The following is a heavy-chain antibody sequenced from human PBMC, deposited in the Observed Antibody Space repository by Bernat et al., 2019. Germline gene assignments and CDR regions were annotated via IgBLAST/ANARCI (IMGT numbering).Heavy chain of an antibody. V-gene: IGHV5-10-1*03. Sequence: EVQLVQSGAEVKKPGESLRISCKGSGYSFTSYWISWVRQMPGKGLEWMGRIDPSDSYTNYSPSFQGHVTISADKSISTAYLQWSSLKASDTAMYYCARPRDSGYDWYYFDYWGQGTLVTVSS. CDR2: IDPSDSYT. CDR1: GYSFTSYW. D-gene: IGHD5-12*01. CDR3: ARPRDSGYDWYYFDY. J-gene: IGHJ4*02.